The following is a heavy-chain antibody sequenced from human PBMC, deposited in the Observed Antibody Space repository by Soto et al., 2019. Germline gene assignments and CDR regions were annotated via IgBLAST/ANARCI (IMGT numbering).Heavy chain of an antibody. Sequence: QAQLVESGGGVVQPGRSLRLSCAASGLPFSASGMHWVRQAPGKGLEWVAMIWSDGSKEYYAGSVKGRFTITRDNSKNMIFLQMDSLRAEDTAVYYCARDKGTTCLDTWGQGNMVTVSS. CDR2: IWSDGSKE. CDR1: GLPFSASG. D-gene: IGHD1-26*01. V-gene: IGHV3-33*01. CDR3: ARDKGTTCLDT. J-gene: IGHJ5*02.